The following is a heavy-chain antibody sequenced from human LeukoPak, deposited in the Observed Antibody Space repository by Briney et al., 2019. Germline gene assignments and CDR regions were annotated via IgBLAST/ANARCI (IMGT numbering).Heavy chain of an antibody. CDR2: ISSSGTK. D-gene: IGHD6-13*01. V-gene: IGHV3-48*02. Sequence: GGSLRLSCAASGFTFSSYSMNWVRQAPGKGLEWVSCISSSGTKYYADSVKGRFTTSRDNGKSSLFLEMNSLRDEDTAVYYCARGPSSSSWSRFDPWGQGTLVTVSS. J-gene: IGHJ5*02. CDR3: ARGPSSSSWSRFDP. CDR1: GFTFSSYS.